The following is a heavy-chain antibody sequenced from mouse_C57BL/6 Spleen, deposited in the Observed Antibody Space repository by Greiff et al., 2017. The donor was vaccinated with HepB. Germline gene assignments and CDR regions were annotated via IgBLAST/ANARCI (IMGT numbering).Heavy chain of an antibody. J-gene: IGHJ4*01. CDR2: IYPGDGDT. D-gene: IGHD1-1*01. V-gene: IGHV1-82*01. CDR3: AGGGIATVVDYYAMDY. CDR1: GYAFSSSW. Sequence: VQLQESGPELVKPGASVKISCKASGYAFSSSWMNWVKQRPGKGLEWIGRIYPGDGDTNYNGKFKGKATLTADKSSSTAYMQLSSLTSEDSAVYFCAGGGIATVVDYYAMDYWGQGTSVTVSS.